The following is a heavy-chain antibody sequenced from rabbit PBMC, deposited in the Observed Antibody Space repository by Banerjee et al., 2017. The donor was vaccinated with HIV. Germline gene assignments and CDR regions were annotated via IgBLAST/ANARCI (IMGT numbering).Heavy chain of an antibody. V-gene: IGHV1S40*01. D-gene: IGHD2-1*01. Sequence: QSLEESGGDLVKPGASLTLTCTASGFSFSRNYHMCWVRQAPGKGLEWIACIYVGSGGSDYYADWAKGRFTISKTSSTTVTLQMTSLTASDTATYFCAREDSYDDYGDFDVLSGYYFNLWGQGTLVTVS. CDR2: IYVGSGGSD. CDR3: AREDSYDDYGDFDVLSGYYFNL. J-gene: IGHJ4*01. CDR1: GFSFSRNYH.